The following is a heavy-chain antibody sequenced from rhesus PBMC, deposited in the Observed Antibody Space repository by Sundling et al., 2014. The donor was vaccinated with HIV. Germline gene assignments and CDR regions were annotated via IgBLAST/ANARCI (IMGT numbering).Heavy chain of an antibody. J-gene: IGHJ1*01. CDR3: ARSYDKYEYFEF. V-gene: IGHV4S10*01. CDR1: GGSISDTYR. Sequence: QVQLQESGPGVVKPSETLSLTCAVSGGSISDTYRWTWIRQPPGKGLEWIGYIYGRSINTNYNPSLKSRVTVSKDTSKNQFSLNLSSVTAADTALYYCARSYDKYEYFEFWGQGALVTVSS. CDR2: IYGRSINT. D-gene: IGHD4-35*01.